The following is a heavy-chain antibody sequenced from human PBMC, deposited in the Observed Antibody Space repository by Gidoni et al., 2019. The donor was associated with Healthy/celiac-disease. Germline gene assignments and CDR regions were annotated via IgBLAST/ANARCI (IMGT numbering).Heavy chain of an antibody. J-gene: IGHJ5*02. CDR2: ISYGGSNK. CDR3: AKEGRRSWVVVVRKLNWFDL. Sequence: QVQMVESGGGVVQPGRSLRLSCAASGFTFSSYGMHWVRQARGKGLEGVAVISYGGSNKYYGDSVKGRLTISRDNSKNTLNLQMNSLRAEETAVYYCAKEGRRSWVVVVRKLNWFDLWGQGTLVTVSS. V-gene: IGHV3-30*18. D-gene: IGHD2-21*01. CDR1: GFTFSSYG.